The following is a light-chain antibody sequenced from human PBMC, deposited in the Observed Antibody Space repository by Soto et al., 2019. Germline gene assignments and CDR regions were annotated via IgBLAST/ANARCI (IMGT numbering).Light chain of an antibody. CDR3: QSFDRNLSGWV. J-gene: IGLJ3*02. CDR2: NSV. V-gene: IGLV1-40*01. Sequence: QAVVTQPPSVSGAPGQRVTISCTGSSSNIGAGYDVQWYQQVPGTAPKLLISNSVNRPSGVPDRFSGSKSDTSASLAITGIQADDEADYYCQSFDRNLSGWVFGGGTKLTVL. CDR1: SSNIGAGYD.